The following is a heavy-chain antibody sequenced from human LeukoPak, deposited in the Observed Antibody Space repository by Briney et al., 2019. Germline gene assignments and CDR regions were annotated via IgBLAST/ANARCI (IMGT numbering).Heavy chain of an antibody. CDR3: ARGGVYYYDSSGYYKFDY. CDR1: GYTFTGYY. J-gene: IGHJ4*02. V-gene: IGHV1-8*03. CDR2: INPNSGNT. Sequence: ASVKVSCKASGYTFTGYYMHWVRQAPGQGVEWVGWINPNSGNTGYARKFQGRVTITRNTSISTAYMELSSLRSEDTAVYYCARGGVYYYDSSGYYKFDYWGQGTLVTVSS. D-gene: IGHD3-22*01.